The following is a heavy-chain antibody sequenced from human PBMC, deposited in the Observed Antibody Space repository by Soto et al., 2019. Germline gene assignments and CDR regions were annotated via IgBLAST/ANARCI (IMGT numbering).Heavy chain of an antibody. D-gene: IGHD6-19*01. CDR2: INWSGSST. CDR1: GFTFEDHG. CDR3: ARDGGVAVAVDASDI. V-gene: IGHV3-20*03. J-gene: IGHJ3*02. Sequence: PGGSPRLSSAASGFTFEDHGMTWVRHVPGKGLEWVAEINWSGSSTSYADSVKGRFTISRDNAKNSLYLQMNSLRAEDTALYFCARDGGVAVAVDASDIWGQGTMVTVSS.